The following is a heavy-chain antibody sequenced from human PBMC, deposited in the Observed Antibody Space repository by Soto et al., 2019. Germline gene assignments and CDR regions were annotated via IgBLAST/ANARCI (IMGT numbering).Heavy chain of an antibody. J-gene: IGHJ5*02. CDR1: RDSINSVEPY. CDR2: IYHSGST. D-gene: IGHD1-26*01. V-gene: IGHV4-30-4*02. Sequence: SDTLSLTCPVSRDSINSVEPYLSWIRQPPGKGLEWMGYIYHSGSTHYNPSLNSRLTISIDTSTNRFSLNLTSVTAADTAVYFCARLRWETENNWFDPWGQGALVQSP. CDR3: ARLRWETENNWFDP.